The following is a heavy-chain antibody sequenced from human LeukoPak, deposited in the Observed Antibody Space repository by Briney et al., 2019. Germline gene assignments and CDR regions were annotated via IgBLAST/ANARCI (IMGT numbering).Heavy chain of an antibody. J-gene: IGHJ3*02. CDR2: VYYSET. D-gene: IGHD1-1*01. V-gene: IGHV4-39*07. Sequence: SETLSLTCTVSGGSISSISYYWGWIRQPPGKGLEWIGTVYYSETYYNPSLKSRVTISVDTSKNQFSLKLSSVTAADTAVYYCARATKRQLLGAFDIWGQGTMVTVSS. CDR3: ARATKRQLLGAFDI. CDR1: GGSISSISYY.